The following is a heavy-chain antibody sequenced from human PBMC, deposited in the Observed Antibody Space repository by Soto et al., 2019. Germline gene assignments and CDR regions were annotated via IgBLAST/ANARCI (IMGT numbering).Heavy chain of an antibody. D-gene: IGHD3-22*01. Sequence: EVQLVESGGGLVQPGGSLRLSCAASGFTVSSNYMSWVRQAPGKGLEWVSIVYSEGSTYYADSVKGRFTISRDNSKNTLYLQMNSLRVEDTAMYYCARDPDYYYDHWGQGTLVTVSS. V-gene: IGHV3-66*01. J-gene: IGHJ4*02. CDR1: GFTVSSNY. CDR3: ARDPDYYYDH. CDR2: VYSEGST.